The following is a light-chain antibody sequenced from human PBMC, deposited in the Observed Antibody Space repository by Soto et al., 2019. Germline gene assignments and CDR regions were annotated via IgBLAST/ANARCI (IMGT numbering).Light chain of an antibody. V-gene: IGLV1-44*01. J-gene: IGLJ1*01. Sequence: QSVLTQPPSASGTPGQRVTISCSGTSSNIGRNTVDSYQHLPGTAPKLLIYSNDQSRSGVPDRFSGSKSGTSASLAISGRQSEDEADDYCATWDDSLNGLVFGTGTKVTVL. CDR1: SSNIGRNT. CDR3: ATWDDSLNGLV. CDR2: SND.